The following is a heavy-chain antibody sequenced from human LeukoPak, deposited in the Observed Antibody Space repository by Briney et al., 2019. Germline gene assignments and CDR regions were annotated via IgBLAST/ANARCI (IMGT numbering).Heavy chain of an antibody. CDR2: ISGSGGST. CDR1: GLTFSSYG. D-gene: IGHD2-15*01. V-gene: IGHV3-23*01. Sequence: GGTLRLSCAASGLTFSSYGMSWVRQAPGKGLEWVSAISGSGGSTYYADSVKGRFTIFRDNSKNTLYLQMNSLRAEDTAVYYCAKVIQGAVVAAIFYFDYWGQGTLVTVSS. J-gene: IGHJ4*02. CDR3: AKVIQGAVVAAIFYFDY.